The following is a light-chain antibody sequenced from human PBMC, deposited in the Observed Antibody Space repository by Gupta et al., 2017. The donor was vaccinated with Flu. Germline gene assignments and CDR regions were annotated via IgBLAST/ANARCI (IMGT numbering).Light chain of an antibody. Sequence: TCPCSGVPSGFGTRTVDCDLQRPGSAPSLLIYDHNTRPSGGPARVSASKSGTTASLANSGLQAEDAADYFCSAWQTHLVAQVFGVGTKLTVL. CDR2: DHN. J-gene: IGLJ3*02. CDR1: PSGFGTRT. V-gene: IGLV1-44*01. CDR3: SAWQTHLVAQV.